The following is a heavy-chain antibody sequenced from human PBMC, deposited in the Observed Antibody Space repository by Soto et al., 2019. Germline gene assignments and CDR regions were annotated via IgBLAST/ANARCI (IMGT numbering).Heavy chain of an antibody. CDR3: VKASGGLSYQYYYMDA. D-gene: IGHD3-16*01. CDR2: ISWDSGKV. Sequence: GGSLRLSCAASGFPFDDYTMHWVRQAPGKGLEWVSGISWDSGKVAYADSVKGRFTISRDNANNYLYLQMNSLRPEDTALFYCVKASGGLSYQYYYMDAWGKGTTVTVSS. V-gene: IGHV3-9*01. J-gene: IGHJ6*03. CDR1: GFPFDDYT.